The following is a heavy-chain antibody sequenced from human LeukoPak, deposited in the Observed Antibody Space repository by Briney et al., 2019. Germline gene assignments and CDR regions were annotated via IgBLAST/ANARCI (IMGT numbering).Heavy chain of an antibody. CDR2: IYYSGST. CDR1: GGSINSGGYY. CDR3: ARGHSSGYWGDY. D-gene: IGHD3-22*01. Sequence: SETLSLTCTVSGGSINSGGYYWSWIRQHPGKGLEWIGYIYYSGSTYYNPPLKSRVTISADTSKNQFSLKLTSVTAADTAVYYCARGHSSGYWGDYWGQGTLVTVSS. J-gene: IGHJ4*02. V-gene: IGHV4-31*03.